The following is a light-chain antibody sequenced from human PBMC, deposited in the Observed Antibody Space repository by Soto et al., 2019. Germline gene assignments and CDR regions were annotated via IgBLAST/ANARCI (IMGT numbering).Light chain of an antibody. CDR3: GSYTTSSNYV. J-gene: IGLJ1*01. CDR1: SSDIDAYNY. CDR2: DVS. V-gene: IGLV2-14*01. Sequence: QSSLTQPSSLSGSPGQSITISCTGTSSDIDAYNYVSWYQQHPGKAPKLMIYDVSNRPSGISNRFSGSKSGNTASLTISGLQAEDEADYYCGSYTTSSNYVFGTGTKVNVL.